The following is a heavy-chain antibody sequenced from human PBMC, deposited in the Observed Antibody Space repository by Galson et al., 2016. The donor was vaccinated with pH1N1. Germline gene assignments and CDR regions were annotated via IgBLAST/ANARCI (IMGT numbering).Heavy chain of an antibody. CDR3: AKVAGYFSGWYDY. CDR1: GFTFDDYA. Sequence: SLRLSCAASGFTFDDYAMHWVRQAPGKGLEWVSNISWNSGSIGYADSVKGRFTISRDNAKNSLYLQMISLRAEDTALYYCAKVAGYFSGWYDYWGQGTLVTVSS. CDR2: ISWNSGSI. D-gene: IGHD6-19*01. V-gene: IGHV3-9*01. J-gene: IGHJ4*02.